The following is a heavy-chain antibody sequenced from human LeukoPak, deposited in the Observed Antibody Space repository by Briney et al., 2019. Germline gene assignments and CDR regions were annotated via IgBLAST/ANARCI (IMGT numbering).Heavy chain of an antibody. CDR3: ARGESATVTTRNWFDS. V-gene: IGHV3-48*04. J-gene: IGHJ5*01. D-gene: IGHD4-17*01. CDR2: ISSSSSTI. Sequence: GGSLRLSCAASGFTFSSYSMNWVRQAPGKGLEWVSYISSSSSTIHYADSVKGRFTISRDNAKNSLYLQMNSLRAEDTAVYYCARGESATVTTRNWFDSWGQGTLVTVSS. CDR1: GFTFSSYS.